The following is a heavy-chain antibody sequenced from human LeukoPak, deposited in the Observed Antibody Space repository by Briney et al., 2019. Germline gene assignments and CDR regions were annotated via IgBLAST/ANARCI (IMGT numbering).Heavy chain of an antibody. Sequence: SETLSLTCTVSGGSISSYYWSWIRQPPGKGLDWIGYIYYSGSTNYNPSLKSRVTISVDTSKNQFSLKLSSVTAADTAVYYCARDQGEHYDYWGQGTLVTVSS. V-gene: IGHV4-59*01. D-gene: IGHD3-16*01. J-gene: IGHJ4*02. CDR3: ARDQGEHYDY. CDR1: GGSISSYY. CDR2: IYYSGST.